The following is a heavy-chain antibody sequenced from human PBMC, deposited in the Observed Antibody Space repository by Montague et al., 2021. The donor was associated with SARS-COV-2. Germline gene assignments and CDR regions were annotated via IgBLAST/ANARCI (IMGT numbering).Heavy chain of an antibody. Sequence: QSGAEVKKPGESLTISCNASGYIFTKYWIGCVRQMPGKGLEWMGIIYPGDSDTRYSPSFQGQVTMSVDKSISTAYLQWSRLKVSDTAIYFCARVRPHGGSLTLGGFDPWGQGTLVSVAS. V-gene: IGHV5-51*03. D-gene: IGHD3-16*01. J-gene: IGHJ5*02. CDR3: ARVRPHGGSLTLGGFDP. CDR1: GYIFTKYW. CDR2: IYPGDSDT.